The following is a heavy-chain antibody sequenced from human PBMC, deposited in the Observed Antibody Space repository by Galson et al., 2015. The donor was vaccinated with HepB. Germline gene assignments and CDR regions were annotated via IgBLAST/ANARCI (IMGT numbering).Heavy chain of an antibody. CDR3: ARDDSSMVRGVMDYYYGMDV. D-gene: IGHD3-10*01. CDR2: ISAYNGNT. CDR1: GGTFSSYA. V-gene: IGHV1-18*01. Sequence: SVKVSCKASGGTFSSYAISWVRQAPGQGLEWMGWISAYNGNTNYAQKLQGRVTMTTDTSTSTAYMELRSLRSDDTAVYYCARDDSSMVRGVMDYYYGMDVWGQGTTVTVSS. J-gene: IGHJ6*02.